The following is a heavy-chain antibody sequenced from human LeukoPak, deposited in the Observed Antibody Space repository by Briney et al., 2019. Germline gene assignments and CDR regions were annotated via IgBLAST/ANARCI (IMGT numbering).Heavy chain of an antibody. CDR3: AREAGTSCFDY. CDR2: INPNSGGT. D-gene: IGHD2-2*01. J-gene: IGHJ4*02. V-gene: IGHV1-2*02. CDR1: GYTFSGYY. Sequence: ASVKVSCKASGYTFSGYYMHWLRQAPGQGLEWMGWINPNSGGTSYAQKFQGRVTMTRDTSISTAYMELSRLRSDDTAVYYCAREAGTSCFDYWGQGTLVTVSS.